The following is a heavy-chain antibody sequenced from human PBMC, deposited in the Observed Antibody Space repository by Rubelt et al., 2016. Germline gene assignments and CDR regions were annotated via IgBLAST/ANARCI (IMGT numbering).Heavy chain of an antibody. J-gene: IGHJ4*02. CDR2: IKSKTDGGTT. Sequence: EVQLVESGGGLVKPGGSLRLSCAASGFTFSNAWMNWVRQAPGKGLEWVGRIKSKTDGGTTDYAAPVKGRFTISRDDSKNTRYLQMTSLKTEDTAVYYCTTDTAMDNDFDYWGQGTLVTVSS. V-gene: IGHV3-15*07. CDR3: TTDTAMDNDFDY. CDR1: GFTFSNAW. D-gene: IGHD5-18*01.